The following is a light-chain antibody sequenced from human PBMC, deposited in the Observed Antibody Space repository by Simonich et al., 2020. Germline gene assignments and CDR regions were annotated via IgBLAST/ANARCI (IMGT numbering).Light chain of an antibody. CDR2: GAS. CDR3: QQYYSTPQT. V-gene: IGKV3-20*01. J-gene: IGKJ1*01. Sequence: EIVLTQSPGTLSLSPGERATLSCRASQSVSSSYLAWYQQKPGQAPRLLIYGASSRATGIPDRCSGSGSGTDFTLTISSLQAEDVAVYYCQQYYSTPQTFGQGTKVEIK. CDR1: QSVSSSY.